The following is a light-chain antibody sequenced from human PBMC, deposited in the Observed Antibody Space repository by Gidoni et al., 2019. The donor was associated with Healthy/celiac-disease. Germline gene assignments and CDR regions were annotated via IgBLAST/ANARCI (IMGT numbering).Light chain of an antibody. CDR3: QSYDSSLSGWV. CDR2: GNS. Sequence: QSVLTQPPSVSGAPGQRVTISCTGSSSHIGAVYDVHWYQQLPGTAPKLLIYGNSNRPSGVPDRFSGSKSGTSASLAITGLQAEDEADYYCQSYDSSLSGWVFGGGTKLTVL. CDR1: SSHIGAVYD. V-gene: IGLV1-40*01. J-gene: IGLJ3*02.